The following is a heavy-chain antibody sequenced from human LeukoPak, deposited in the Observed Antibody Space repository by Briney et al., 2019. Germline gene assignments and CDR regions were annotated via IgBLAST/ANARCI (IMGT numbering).Heavy chain of an antibody. D-gene: IGHD6-19*01. J-gene: IGHJ4*02. CDR1: GFSFSTYA. CDR2: ISGSSNTI. Sequence: GGSLRLSCAASGFSFSTYAMNWVRQAPGKGLEWLSYISGSSNTIYYADSVKGRFTISRDNAKNSLHLQMNSLRAEDTAVYYCARVGRSGWTVDYWGQGTLVTVSS. CDR3: ARVGRSGWTVDY. V-gene: IGHV3-48*04.